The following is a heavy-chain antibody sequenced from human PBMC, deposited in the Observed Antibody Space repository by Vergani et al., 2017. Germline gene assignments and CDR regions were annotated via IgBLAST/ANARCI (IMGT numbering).Heavy chain of an antibody. V-gene: IGHV3-30-3*01. CDR3: ARFKKQQLYDY. D-gene: IGHD6-13*01. CDR1: GFTFSSYA. J-gene: IGHJ4*02. CDR2: ISYDGSNK. Sequence: QVQLVESGGGVVQPGRSLRLSCAASGFTFSSYAMHWVRQAPGKGLEWVAVISYDGSNKYYADSVKGRFTISRDNSKNTLYLQMNSLRAEDTAVYYCARFKKQQLYDYWGQGTLVTVSS.